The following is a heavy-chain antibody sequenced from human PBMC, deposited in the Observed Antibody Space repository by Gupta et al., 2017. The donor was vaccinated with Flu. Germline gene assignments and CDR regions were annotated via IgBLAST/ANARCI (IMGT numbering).Heavy chain of an antibody. Sequence: QVQLQESGPGLVKPSETLSLTCSVSGDFLMSSLYYWGWIRQPPGKGLEWIGSIRHSGGTFYKPSLKSRVTIYVDTSKNQFSLHLISVTAADTSVYYCAKQGTQCDGGSCFPPELWGQGTLVTVSS. CDR2: IRHSGGT. J-gene: IGHJ4*02. CDR3: AKQGTQCDGGSCFPPEL. D-gene: IGHD2-15*01. CDR1: GDFLMSSLYY. V-gene: IGHV4-39*01.